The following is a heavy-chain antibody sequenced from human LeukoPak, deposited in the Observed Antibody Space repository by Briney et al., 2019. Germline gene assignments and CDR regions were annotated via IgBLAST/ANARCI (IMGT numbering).Heavy chain of an antibody. Sequence: PGGSLRLSCAASGFTFSSYAMSWVRQAPGKGLEWVSAISGSDGSTYYADSVKGRFTISRDNSKNTLYLQMNSLRAEDTAVYYCAKERERGYYDSSGYYNNWGQGTLVTVSS. V-gene: IGHV3-23*01. CDR2: ISGSDGST. CDR1: GFTFSSYA. J-gene: IGHJ4*02. D-gene: IGHD3-22*01. CDR3: AKERERGYYDSSGYYNN.